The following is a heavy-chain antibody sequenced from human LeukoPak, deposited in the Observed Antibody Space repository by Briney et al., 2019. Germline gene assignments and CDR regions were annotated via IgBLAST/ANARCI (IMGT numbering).Heavy chain of an antibody. Sequence: PGGSLRLSCAASGFTFSILDMSWVRQAPGKGLEWVSAISGSGGSTYYADSVKGRFTISRDNSKNTLYLQMNSLRAEDTAVYYCAKDGYSYGYDWDAFDIWGQGTMVTVSS. J-gene: IGHJ3*02. CDR1: GFTFSILD. CDR3: AKDGYSYGYDWDAFDI. CDR2: ISGSGGST. V-gene: IGHV3-23*01. D-gene: IGHD5-18*01.